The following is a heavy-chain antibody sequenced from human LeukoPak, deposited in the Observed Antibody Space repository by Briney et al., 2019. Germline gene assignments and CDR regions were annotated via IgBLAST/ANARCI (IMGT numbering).Heavy chain of an antibody. CDR1: GYTFTGYY. J-gene: IGHJ5*02. Sequence: ASVKVSCKASGYTFTGYYMHWVRQAPGQGLEWMGWINPNSGGTNYAQKFQGRVTMTRDTSISTAYMELSRLRSDDTAVYYCARGLGGGSGSYYDFFAWGQGTLVTVSS. D-gene: IGHD3-10*01. V-gene: IGHV1-2*02. CDR2: INPNSGGT. CDR3: ARGLGGGSGSYYDFFA.